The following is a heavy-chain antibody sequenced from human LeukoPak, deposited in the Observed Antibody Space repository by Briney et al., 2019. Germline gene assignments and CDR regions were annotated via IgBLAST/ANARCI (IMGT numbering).Heavy chain of an antibody. CDR1: EFTFSNYA. V-gene: IGHV3-23*01. CDR3: AKIGGYFDY. Sequence: GGSLRLSCAAYEFTFSNYAMSWVRQAPGKGLEWVSAITGTGENTYYADFVKGRFTISRDNSNNTLYLQMNSLRAEDTAVYYCAKIGGYFDYWGQGTLVTVSS. D-gene: IGHD3-10*01. J-gene: IGHJ4*02. CDR2: ITGTGENT.